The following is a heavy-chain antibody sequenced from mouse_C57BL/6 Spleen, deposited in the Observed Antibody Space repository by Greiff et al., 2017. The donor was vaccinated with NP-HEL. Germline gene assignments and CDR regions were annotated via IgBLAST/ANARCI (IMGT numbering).Heavy chain of an antibody. CDR2: IDPRSGNT. CDR3: ARSGDSSGYDYFAY. CDR1: GYTFTSYG. V-gene: IGHV1-81*01. J-gene: IGHJ2*01. D-gene: IGHD3-2*02. Sequence: QVQLQQSGAELARPGASVKLSCKASGYTFTSYGISWVKQRTGQGLEWIGEIDPRSGNTYYNEKFKGKATLTADKSSSTAYMELRSLTSEDSAVYFCARSGDSSGYDYFAYWGQGTTLTVSS.